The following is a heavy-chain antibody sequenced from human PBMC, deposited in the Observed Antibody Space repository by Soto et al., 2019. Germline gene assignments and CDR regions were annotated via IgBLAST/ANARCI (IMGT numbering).Heavy chain of an antibody. J-gene: IGHJ6*02. Sequence: SGGSLRLSCAASGFTFSYYYMSWIRQSPGKGLEWVSYISSSSSYTNYADSVKGRFTISRDNAKNSLYLQMNSLRAEDTAVYYCARAMVRGVNYYYYGMDVWGQGTTVTVSS. CDR1: GFTFSYYY. CDR2: ISSSSSYT. V-gene: IGHV3-11*06. CDR3: ARAMVRGVNYYYYGMDV. D-gene: IGHD3-10*01.